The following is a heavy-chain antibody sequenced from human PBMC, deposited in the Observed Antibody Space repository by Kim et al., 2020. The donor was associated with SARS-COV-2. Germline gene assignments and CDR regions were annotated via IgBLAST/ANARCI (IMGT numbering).Heavy chain of an antibody. J-gene: IGHJ5*02. D-gene: IGHD2-15*01. CDR1: GGSISSGGYY. CDR3: ARYRIVVYLFDP. Sequence: SETLSLTCTVSGGSISSGGYYWSWIRQHPGKGLEWIGYIYYSGSTYYNPSRKSRVTISVDTSKNQFSLKLSSVTAADTAVYYCARYRIVVYLFDPWGQGTLVTVSS. V-gene: IGHV4-31*03. CDR2: IYYSGST.